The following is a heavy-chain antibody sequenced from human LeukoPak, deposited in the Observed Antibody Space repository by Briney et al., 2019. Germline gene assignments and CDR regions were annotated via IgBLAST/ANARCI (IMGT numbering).Heavy chain of an antibody. CDR3: AKDKVPDGKWDIDY. CDR2: LAAASGTR. V-gene: IGHV3-23*01. CDR1: GFLFSTYT. D-gene: IGHD1-26*01. Sequence: GGSLRLSCAASGFLFSTYTLNWVRQAPGQGLEWVAALAAASGTRYYANSVKGRFTISRDNSKNTVFLQMNSLRVEDTAVYYCAKDKVPDGKWDIDYWGQGNLVTVSS. J-gene: IGHJ4*02.